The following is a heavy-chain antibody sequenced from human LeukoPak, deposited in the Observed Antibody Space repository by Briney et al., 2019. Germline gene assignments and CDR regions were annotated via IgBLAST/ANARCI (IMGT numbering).Heavy chain of an antibody. CDR3: ARYYYDSSIYYYYLDC. CDR1: GGSISSYY. V-gene: IGHV4-59*01. J-gene: IGHJ4*02. CDR2: ISYSGST. D-gene: IGHD3-22*01. Sequence: SETLSLTCTVPGGSISSYYCSWIRLPPGKGLEWIGYISYSGSTSYNPSLKSRVTMSVDTSKNQFSLKLTSVIATGPDVYFCARYYYDSSIYYYYLDCWGQGTLVTVSS.